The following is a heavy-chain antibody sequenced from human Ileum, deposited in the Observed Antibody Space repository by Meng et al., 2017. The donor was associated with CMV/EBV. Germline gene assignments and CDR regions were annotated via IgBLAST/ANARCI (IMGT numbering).Heavy chain of an antibody. D-gene: IGHD3-10*01. CDR1: GGSLTGYY. V-gene: IGHV4-34*02. CDR3: ARRVGSGKYYFDY. J-gene: IGHJ4*02. Sequence: QVQLQLWGAGLLKSSEPLSLTCAVSGGSLTGYYCSWIRQPPGKGLEWIGEINYSESTNYNPSLSSPVTISVDTFKNQCSLKLRSVTAADTAVYYCARRVGSGKYYFDYWSQGTLVTVSS. CDR2: INYSEST.